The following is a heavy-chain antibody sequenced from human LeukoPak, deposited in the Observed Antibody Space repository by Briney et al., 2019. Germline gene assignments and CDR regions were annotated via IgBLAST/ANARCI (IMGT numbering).Heavy chain of an antibody. J-gene: IGHJ3*02. Sequence: GGSLRLSCAASGFTFSSYIMNWVRQAPGKGLEWVSSISSSSSYIYYADSVKGRFTISRDNAKNSLYLQMNSLRAEDTAVYYFARDPLKRAFDIWGQGTMVTVSS. CDR1: GFTFSSYI. CDR2: ISSSSSYI. CDR3: ARDPLKRAFDI. V-gene: IGHV3-21*01.